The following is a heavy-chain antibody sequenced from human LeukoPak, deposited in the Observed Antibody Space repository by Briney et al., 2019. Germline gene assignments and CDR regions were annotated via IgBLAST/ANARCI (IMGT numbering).Heavy chain of an antibody. CDR3: ARHDAGIAARPFDN. J-gene: IGHJ4*02. D-gene: IGHD6-6*01. CDR1: GGSISTYY. V-gene: IGHV4-4*09. Sequence: PSETLSLTCTVSGGSISTYYWSWIRRPPGKGLEWIAYIHASGPTNYNPSLKSRITISVDTSKNQFSLKLSSVTAADTAVYYCARHDAGIAARPFDNWGQGTLGTVSS. CDR2: IHASGPT.